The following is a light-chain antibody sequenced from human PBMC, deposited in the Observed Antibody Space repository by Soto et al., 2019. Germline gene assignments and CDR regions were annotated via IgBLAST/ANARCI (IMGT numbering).Light chain of an antibody. CDR2: DVS. J-gene: IGKJ5*01. Sequence: EIVMTQSPATLCVSPGDRSILSYRAGQGVKTNFAWYPQTSGQSPRLLIYDVSHRETGVPARFSGTGAEPDCTRTISGLQSEDAEVYFCQQYNNWTFSFGQGTRLEIK. CDR3: QQYNNWTFS. CDR1: QGVKTN. V-gene: IGKV3-15*01.